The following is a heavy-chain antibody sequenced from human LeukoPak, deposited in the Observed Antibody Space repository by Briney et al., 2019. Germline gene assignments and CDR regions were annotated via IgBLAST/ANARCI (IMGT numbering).Heavy chain of an antibody. CDR3: GRVRGDFETD. J-gene: IGHJ1*01. CDR2: RYYSGST. D-gene: IGHD3-16*01. Sequence: SDTLSLTCSVSGVYISSYYWTWIRQPPGEGLEWIGYRYYSGSTTYNPSLKSRVTISVHTYKSRFPLMLISVPAADTAIYLCGRVRGDFETDWGQGTLVTVSS. CDR1: GVYISSYY. V-gene: IGHV4-59*07.